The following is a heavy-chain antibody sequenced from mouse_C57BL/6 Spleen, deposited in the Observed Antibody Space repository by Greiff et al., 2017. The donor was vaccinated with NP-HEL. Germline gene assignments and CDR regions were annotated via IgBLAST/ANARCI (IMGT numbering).Heavy chain of an antibody. J-gene: IGHJ2*01. CDR1: GYSFTDYN. D-gene: IGHD1-2*01. CDR3: ARERFTTALRDYFDY. Sequence: VQLKESGPELVKPGASVKISCKASGYSFTDYNMNWVKQSNGKSLEWIGVINPNYGTTSYNQKFKGKATLTVDQSSSTAYMQLNSLTSEDSAVYYCARERFTTALRDYFDYWGQGTTLTVSS. CDR2: INPNYGTT. V-gene: IGHV1-39*01.